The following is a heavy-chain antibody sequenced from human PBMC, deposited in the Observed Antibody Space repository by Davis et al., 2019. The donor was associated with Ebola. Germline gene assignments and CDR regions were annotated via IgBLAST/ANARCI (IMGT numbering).Heavy chain of an antibody. V-gene: IGHV4-34*01. Sequence: SETLSLTFAVYGGSFSGYYWSWIRQLPGKGLEWIGEIHHSGSTNYNPSLKSRVTMFLDKSLNQFSLKMSSVTAADTAVYYCARVLFSVWNYEALDIWGQGTTVTVSS. CDR1: GGSFSGYY. D-gene: IGHD1-7*01. CDR2: IHHSGST. CDR3: ARVLFSVWNYEALDI. J-gene: IGHJ3*02.